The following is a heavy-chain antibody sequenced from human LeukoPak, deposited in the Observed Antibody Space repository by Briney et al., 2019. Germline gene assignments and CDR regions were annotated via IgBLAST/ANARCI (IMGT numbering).Heavy chain of an antibody. D-gene: IGHD2-21*02. Sequence: SETLSLTCTVSGGSISSSSYYWGWIRQPPGKGLEWIGSIYYSGSTYYNPSLKSRVAISVDTSKNQFSLKLSSVTAADTAVYYCARLYCGGDCYSSYFDYWGQGTLVTVSS. CDR3: ARLYCGGDCYSSYFDY. V-gene: IGHV4-39*01. J-gene: IGHJ4*02. CDR2: IYYSGST. CDR1: GGSISSSSYY.